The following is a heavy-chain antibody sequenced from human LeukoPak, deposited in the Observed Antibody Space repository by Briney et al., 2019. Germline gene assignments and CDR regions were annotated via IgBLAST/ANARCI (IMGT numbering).Heavy chain of an antibody. CDR2: INHSGST. Sequence: SETLSLTCAVYGGSFSGYYWSWIRQPPGKGLEWIGEINHSGSTNYNPSLKSRVTISVDTSKNQFSLKLSSVTAADTAVYYCARGDSGYSGYDLVFDIWGQGTMVTVSS. CDR1: GGSFSGYY. V-gene: IGHV4-34*01. D-gene: IGHD5-12*01. CDR3: ARGDSGYSGYDLVFDI. J-gene: IGHJ3*02.